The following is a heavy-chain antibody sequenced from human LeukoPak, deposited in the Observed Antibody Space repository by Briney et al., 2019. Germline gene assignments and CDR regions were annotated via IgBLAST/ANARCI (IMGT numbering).Heavy chain of an antibody. CDR3: ARGRYDILTGPWYFDL. Sequence: SETLSLTCTVSGGSISSFFWSWIRQPPGKGLEWIGYIYYSGSTNYNPSLKSRVTISVDTSKNQFSLELSSVTAADTAVYYCARGRYDILTGPWYFDLWGRGTLVTVSS. CDR2: IYYSGST. J-gene: IGHJ2*01. D-gene: IGHD3-9*01. V-gene: IGHV4-59*01. CDR1: GGSISSFF.